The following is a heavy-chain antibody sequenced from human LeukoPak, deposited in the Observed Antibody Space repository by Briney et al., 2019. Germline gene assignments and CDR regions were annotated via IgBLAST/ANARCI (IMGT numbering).Heavy chain of an antibody. Sequence: GGSLRLSCAASGFTFSSYSMTWGRQAPGKGLEWVSYISSSSSTIYYADSVKGRFTISRDNAKNSLYLQMNSLRDEDTAVYYCARGGDYDFWSGYLYYFDYWGQGTLVTVSS. J-gene: IGHJ4*02. CDR1: GFTFSSYS. V-gene: IGHV3-48*02. CDR2: ISSSSSTI. CDR3: ARGGDYDFWSGYLYYFDY. D-gene: IGHD3-3*01.